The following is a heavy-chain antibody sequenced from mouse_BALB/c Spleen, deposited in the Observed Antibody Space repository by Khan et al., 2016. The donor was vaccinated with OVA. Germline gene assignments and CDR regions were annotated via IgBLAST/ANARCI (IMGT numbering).Heavy chain of an antibody. J-gene: IGHJ3*01. CDR3: VRDEAYHRYGGRFAY. V-gene: IGHV1-4*01. CDR2: INPSNGYT. D-gene: IGHD2-14*01. CDR1: GYTFTSYT. Sequence: QVQLKESGAELARPGASLKMSCKASGYTFTSYTIHWIKQGPGQVLEWIGYINPSNGYTNYNQKFKDKATLTADKSSTTAYMQLSSLTSDDSAVYTCVRDEAYHRYGGRFAYWGQGTPVTVSA.